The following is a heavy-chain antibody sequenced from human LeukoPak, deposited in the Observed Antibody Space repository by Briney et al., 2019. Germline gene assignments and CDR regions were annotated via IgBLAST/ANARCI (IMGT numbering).Heavy chain of an antibody. CDR3: ARDSNSGSGLDY. CDR2: ISSSSSTI. J-gene: IGHJ4*02. D-gene: IGHD1-26*01. Sequence: GGSLRLSCAASGFTLSSYSINWVRQAPGKGLEWISYISSSSSTIYYADSVKGRFIISRDNAKNSLYLQMNSLRDEDTAVYCCARDSNSGSGLDYWGQGTLVTVSS. V-gene: IGHV3-48*02. CDR1: GFTLSSYS.